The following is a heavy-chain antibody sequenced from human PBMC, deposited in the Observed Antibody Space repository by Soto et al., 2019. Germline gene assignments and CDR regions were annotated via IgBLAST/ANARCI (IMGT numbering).Heavy chain of an antibody. CDR2: ISSDGSST. Sequence: EVQLVESGGGLVQPGGSLRLSCEASGFTFSSYWMHWVRQGPGKELVWVSRISSDGSSTNYADSVKGRFTISRDNAKNALYLQMNSLRAEDTAVYYFARCCYYYDSSSYFSGDAFDIWGHGTMVTVSS. CDR3: ARCCYYYDSSSYFSGDAFDI. J-gene: IGHJ3*02. D-gene: IGHD3-22*01. V-gene: IGHV3-74*01. CDR1: GFTFSSYW.